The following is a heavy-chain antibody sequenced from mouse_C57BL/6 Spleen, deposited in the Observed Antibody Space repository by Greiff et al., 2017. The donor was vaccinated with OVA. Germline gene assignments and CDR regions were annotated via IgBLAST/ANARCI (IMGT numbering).Heavy chain of an antibody. CDR1: GFSLTSYG. CDR3: ARRGLRRGFAY. V-gene: IGHV2-2*01. D-gene: IGHD2-4*01. CDR2: IWSGGST. Sequence: QVQLQQSGPGLVQPSQSLSITCTVSGFSLTSYGVHWVRQSPGKGLEWLGVIWSGGSTDYNAAFISRLSISKDNSKSQVFFKMISLQADDAAIYYCARRGLRRGFAYWGQGTLVTVSA. J-gene: IGHJ3*01.